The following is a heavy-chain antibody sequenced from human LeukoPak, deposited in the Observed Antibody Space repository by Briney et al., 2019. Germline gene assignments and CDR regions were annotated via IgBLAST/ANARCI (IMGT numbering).Heavy chain of an antibody. J-gene: IGHJ4*02. Sequence: PGGSLRLSCAASGFTFSSYSMNWVRQAPGKGLEGVSSISSSSSYIYYADSVKGRFTISRDNAKNSLYLQMNSLRAEDTAVYYCARGFPYCDSSGLGEGYWGQGTLVTVSS. CDR1: GFTFSSYS. D-gene: IGHD3-22*01. V-gene: IGHV3-21*01. CDR2: ISSSSSYI. CDR3: ARGFPYCDSSGLGEGY.